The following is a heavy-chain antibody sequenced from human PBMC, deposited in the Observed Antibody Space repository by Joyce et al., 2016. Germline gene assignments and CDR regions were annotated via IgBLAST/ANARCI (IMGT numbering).Heavy chain of an antibody. CDR1: GFTFSDYA. CDR2: ISASGGST. Sequence: EVQLLESGGGLEQPGGSLRLSCAASGFTFSDYAMTWVRQAPGKGLEWFSVISASGGSTLYADPVKGRFTISRDNSKNTLYLQMNRLSAEDTAVYFCAKMYSSGWSAVDYWGQGSPVTVSS. D-gene: IGHD6-19*01. CDR3: AKMYSSGWSAVDY. V-gene: IGHV3-23*01. J-gene: IGHJ4*02.